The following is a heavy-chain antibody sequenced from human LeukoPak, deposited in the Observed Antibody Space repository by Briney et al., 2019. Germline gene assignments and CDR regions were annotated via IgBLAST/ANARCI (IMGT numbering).Heavy chain of an antibody. D-gene: IGHD4-17*01. Sequence: GGSLRLSCAASAFTVSINYMSWVRQAPGKGREWFSVINSGGSTYYADSVKGRFTITRDNSKNTLYLQMNSLRAEDTAVYYCARGAYGDYYYGMDVWGQGTTVTVSS. J-gene: IGHJ6*02. CDR2: INSGGST. CDR1: AFTVSINY. V-gene: IGHV3-66*01. CDR3: ARGAYGDYYYGMDV.